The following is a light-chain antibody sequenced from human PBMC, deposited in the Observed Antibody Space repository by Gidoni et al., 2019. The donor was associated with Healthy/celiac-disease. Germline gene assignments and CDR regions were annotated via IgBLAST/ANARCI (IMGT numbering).Light chain of an antibody. J-gene: IGLJ3*02. CDR2: EVS. CDR3: SSYTSSSTWV. CDR1: SSDVGGYNY. Sequence: QSALTQPASVSGSPGQSITISCTGTSSDVGGYNYVSWYQQHPGTAPKLMIYEVSNRPSGVSNRFSGSKSGNTASLTISGLQAEDEADYYCSSYTSSSTWVFGGGTKLTVX. V-gene: IGLV2-14*01.